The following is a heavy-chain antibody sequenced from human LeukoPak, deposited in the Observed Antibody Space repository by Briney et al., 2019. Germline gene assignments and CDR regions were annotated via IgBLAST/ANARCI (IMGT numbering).Heavy chain of an antibody. CDR2: IFHSGTT. Sequence: KTSETLSLTCTVSFSSIGSAYHYWGWFRQPPGKGLEWIGSIFHSGTTYYKPSLKSRVTISVDTSKNQFSLKVTSVTAADTALYFCASEYCDSPPCRKSFDYWGQGTLVTVSS. CDR1: FSSIGSAYHY. J-gene: IGHJ4*02. V-gene: IGHV4-38-2*02. D-gene: IGHD2/OR15-2a*01. CDR3: ASEYCDSPPCRKSFDY.